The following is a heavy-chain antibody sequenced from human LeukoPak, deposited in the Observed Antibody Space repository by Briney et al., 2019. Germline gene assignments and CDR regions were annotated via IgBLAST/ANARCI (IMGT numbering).Heavy chain of an antibody. Sequence: PGGSLRLSCAASGFTFSSYSMNWVRQAPGEGLEWVSSISSSSSYIYYADSVKGRFTISRDNARNSLYLKMNSLRAAATPVYYCARAVCSGGSCYRFDYWGPGNLVTVSS. D-gene: IGHD2-15*01. CDR1: GFTFSSYS. CDR2: ISSSSSYI. V-gene: IGHV3-21*01. J-gene: IGHJ4*01. CDR3: ARAVCSGGSCYRFDY.